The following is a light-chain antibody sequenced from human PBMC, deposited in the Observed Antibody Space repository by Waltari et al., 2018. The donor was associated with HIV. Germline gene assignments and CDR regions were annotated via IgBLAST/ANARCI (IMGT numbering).Light chain of an antibody. J-gene: IGLJ1*01. CDR1: SSSIGSNY. V-gene: IGLV1-47*01. CDR2: RNN. CDR3: AAWDDSLSGYV. Sequence: QSVLTQPPSASGTPGQRVTISCSGSSSSIGSNYVYWYQPLPGTAPKLLIYRNNRRPSGVPDRCPGSKSGTSASLAISGLRSEDEADYYCAAWDDSLSGYVFGTGTKVTVL.